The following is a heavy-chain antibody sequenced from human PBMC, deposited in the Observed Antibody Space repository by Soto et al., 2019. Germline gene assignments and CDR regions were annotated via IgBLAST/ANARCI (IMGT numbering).Heavy chain of an antibody. CDR3: ARLEVGLDY. CDR1: GGSVSSGSYY. J-gene: IGHJ4*02. V-gene: IGHV4-61*03. Sequence: QVQLQESGPGLVKPSETLSLTCKVSGGSVSSGSYYWSWIRQSPGKGLEWIGYVYYTGGTKYNPSLQSRVTISADTSRNHFSLKLTSVTAADTAVYYCARLEVGLDYWGQGILVTVS. D-gene: IGHD2-2*01. CDR2: VYYTGGT.